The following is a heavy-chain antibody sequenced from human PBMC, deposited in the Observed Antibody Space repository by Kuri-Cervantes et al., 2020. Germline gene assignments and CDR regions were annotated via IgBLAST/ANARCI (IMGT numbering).Heavy chain of an antibody. D-gene: IGHD6-13*01. J-gene: IGHJ5*02. V-gene: IGHV4-61*01. Sequence: SETLSLTCTVSGGSVSSGSYYWSWIRQPPGKGLEWIGYIYYSGSTNYNPSLKSRVTISVDTSKNQFSLKLSSVTAADTAVYYCARGYWAAAGYNWFDPWGQGTLVTVSS. CDR1: GGSVSSGSYY. CDR3: ARGYWAAAGYNWFDP. CDR2: IYYSGST.